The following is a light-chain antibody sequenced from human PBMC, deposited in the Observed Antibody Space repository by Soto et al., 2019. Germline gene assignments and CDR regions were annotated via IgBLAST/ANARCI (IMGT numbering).Light chain of an antibody. CDR1: QNILYRSNQKNY. V-gene: IGKV4-1*01. CDR3: QQYYDTPHA. CDR2: WAF. J-gene: IGKJ2*01. Sequence: DIVVTQSPDSLAVSLGERVTINCRSSQNILYRSNQKNYLAWYQKKPGQPPKLLIYWAFIRESGVPDRFSGTGFGPDFTLTISSLQAEDVAVYYCQQYYDTPHAFGQGTRVETK.